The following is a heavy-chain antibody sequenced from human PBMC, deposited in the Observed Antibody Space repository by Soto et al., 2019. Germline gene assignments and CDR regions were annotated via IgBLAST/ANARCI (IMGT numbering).Heavy chain of an antibody. J-gene: IGHJ4*02. CDR1: GGSISSSGYY. CDR3: AREGSSTSFDY. V-gene: IGHV4-31*03. Sequence: QVQLQESGPGLVKPSQTLSLTCTVSGGSISSSGYYWSWIRQHPGKGLEWIGYIYHSGSTYFNPSLKSRVTISLDTSKNQFSLKLSYVTAADTAMYYCAREGSSTSFDYWGQGSQVTVSS. D-gene: IGHD2-2*01. CDR2: IYHSGST.